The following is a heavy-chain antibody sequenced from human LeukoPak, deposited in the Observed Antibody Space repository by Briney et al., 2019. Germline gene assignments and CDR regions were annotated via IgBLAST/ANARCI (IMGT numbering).Heavy chain of an antibody. CDR1: GGSISSSSYY. CDR3: ARPRDYGGNLNWYFDL. D-gene: IGHD4-23*01. Sequence: SETLSLTCTVSGGSISSSSYYWGWIRQPPGKGLEWIGSIYYSGSTYYNPSLKSRVTISVDTSKNQLSLKLSSVTAADTALYYCARPRDYGGNLNWYFDLWGRGTLVTVSS. CDR2: IYYSGST. V-gene: IGHV4-39*01. J-gene: IGHJ2*01.